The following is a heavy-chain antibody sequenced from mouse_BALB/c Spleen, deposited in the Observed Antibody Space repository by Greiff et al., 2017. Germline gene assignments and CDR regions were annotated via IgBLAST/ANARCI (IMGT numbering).Heavy chain of an antibody. V-gene: IGHV3-2*02. CDR3: ARDGYDSYAMDY. J-gene: IGHJ4*01. CDR1: GYSITSDYA. D-gene: IGHD2-2*01. Sequence: EVHLVESGPGLVKPSQSLSLTCTVTGYSITSDYAWNWIRQFPGNKLEWMGYISYSGSTSYNPSLKSRISITRDTSKNQFFLQLNSVTTEDTATYYCARDGYDSYAMDYWGQGTSVTVSS. CDR2: ISYSGST.